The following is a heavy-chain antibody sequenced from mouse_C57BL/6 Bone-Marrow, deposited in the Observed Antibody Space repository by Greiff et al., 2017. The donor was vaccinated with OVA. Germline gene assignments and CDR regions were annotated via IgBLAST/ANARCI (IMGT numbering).Heavy chain of an antibody. Sequence: QVQLQQSGPELVKPGASVKISCKASGYAFSSSWMNWVKQRPGKGLEWIGRIYPGDGDTNYNGKFRSKTTLTADKSSSTAYMQLSSLTSEDSAVYFCAITTVPDYWGQGTTLTVSS. J-gene: IGHJ2*01. V-gene: IGHV1-82*01. D-gene: IGHD1-1*01. CDR1: GYAFSSSW. CDR2: IYPGDGDT. CDR3: AITTVPDY.